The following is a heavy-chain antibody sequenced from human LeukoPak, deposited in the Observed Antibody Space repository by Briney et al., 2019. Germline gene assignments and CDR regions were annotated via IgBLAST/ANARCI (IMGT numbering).Heavy chain of an antibody. V-gene: IGHV3-30-3*01. CDR1: GFTFSSYA. J-gene: IGHJ4*02. Sequence: GGPLRLSCAASGFTFSSYAMHWVRQAPGKGLEWVAVISYDGSNKYYADSVEGRFTISRDNSKNTLYLQMNSLRAEDTAVYYCARVGAYSSSFFDYWGQGTLVTVSS. CDR3: ARVGAYSSSFFDY. CDR2: ISYDGSNK. D-gene: IGHD6-6*01.